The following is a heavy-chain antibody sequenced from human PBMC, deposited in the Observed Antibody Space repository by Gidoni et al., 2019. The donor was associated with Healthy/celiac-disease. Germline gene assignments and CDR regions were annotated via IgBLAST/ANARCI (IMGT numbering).Heavy chain of an antibody. D-gene: IGHD2-2*01. CDR3: ASGPDSPYQLLSPKFDY. CDR2: IWYDGSNK. V-gene: IGHV3-33*01. Sequence: QVQLVESGGGVVQPGRSLRLSCAAAGFTFSSDGMHWVRQAPGKGLEWVAVIWYDGSNKYYADSVKGRFTISRDNSKNTLYLQMNSLRAEDTAVYYCASGPDSPYQLLSPKFDYWGQGTLVTVSS. CDR1: GFTFSSDG. J-gene: IGHJ4*02.